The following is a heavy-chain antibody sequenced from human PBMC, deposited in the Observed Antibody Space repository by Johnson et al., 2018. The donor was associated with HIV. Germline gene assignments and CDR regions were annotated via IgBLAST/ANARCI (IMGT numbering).Heavy chain of an antibody. J-gene: IGHJ3*02. CDR3: AKAVAGGCDAFDI. CDR2: IWYDGSNK. CDR1: GFTFSSYG. V-gene: IGHV3-33*06. Sequence: QMQLVESGGGVVQPGGSLRLSCAASGFTFSSYGMHWVRQAPGKGLEWVAVIWYDGSNKYYADSVKGRFTISRDNSKNTLYLQMNSLRAEDTAVYYCAKAVAGGCDAFDIWGQGTMVTVSS. D-gene: IGHD6-13*01.